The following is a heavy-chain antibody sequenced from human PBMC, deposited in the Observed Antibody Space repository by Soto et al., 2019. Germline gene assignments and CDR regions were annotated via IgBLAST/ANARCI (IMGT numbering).Heavy chain of an antibody. CDR1: GFTFRNYG. CDR3: ARDPHDYGDYIYYCQH. CDR2: ISYDGNNK. Sequence: QVQLVESGGGVVQPGRTLRLSCAASGFTFRNYGMHWVRQALGKGLEWVAVISYDGNNKYYADSVKGRFTISRDNSKNTLYLPMNSLRPEDTAMYYCARDPHDYGDYIYYCQHWGQGTQVTVSS. J-gene: IGHJ1*01. D-gene: IGHD4-17*01. V-gene: IGHV3-30*03.